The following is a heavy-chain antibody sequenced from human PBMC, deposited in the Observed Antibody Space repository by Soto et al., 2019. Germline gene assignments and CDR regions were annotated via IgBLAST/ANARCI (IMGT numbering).Heavy chain of an antibody. J-gene: IGHJ4*02. CDR1: GFTFSYAW. CDR3: TIGPAYYSNHPRGEVFV. CDR2: IKSKTDGGTT. V-gene: IGHV3-15*07. Sequence: GGSLRLSCAASGFTFSYAWMNWVRQAPGKGLEWVGRIKSKTDGGTTDYAAPVKGRFTISRDDSKNTLYLQMNSLKTEDTAVYYCTIGPAYYSNHPRGEVFVWGQGTLVTVSS. D-gene: IGHD4-4*01.